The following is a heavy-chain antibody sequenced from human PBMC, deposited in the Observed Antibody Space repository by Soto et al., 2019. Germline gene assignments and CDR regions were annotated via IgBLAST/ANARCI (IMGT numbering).Heavy chain of an antibody. V-gene: IGHV4-39*01. D-gene: IGHD1-1*01. CDR2: IYYSGST. CDR3: ARLEQGYYMDV. Sequence: QLLESGPGLVKPSETLSLTCTVSGGSISSSSYYWGWIRQPPGKGLEWIGSIYYSGSTYYNPSLKSRVTISVDTSKNQFSLKLSSVTAADTAVYYCARLEQGYYMDVWGKGTTVTVSS. J-gene: IGHJ6*03. CDR1: GGSISSSSYY.